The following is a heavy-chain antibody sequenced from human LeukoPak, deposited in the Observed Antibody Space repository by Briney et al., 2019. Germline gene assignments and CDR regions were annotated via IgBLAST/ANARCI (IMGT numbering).Heavy chain of an antibody. Sequence: SETLSLTCAVYVGSFSGYYWSWIRQPPGKGLEWIGEINHSGSTNYNPSLKSRVTISVDTSKNQFSLKLSSVTAADTAVYYCARHVRMTTVTHDLISFDPWGQGTLVTVSS. J-gene: IGHJ5*02. CDR3: ARHVRMTTVTHDLISFDP. CDR2: INHSGST. V-gene: IGHV4-34*01. D-gene: IGHD4-11*01. CDR1: VGSFSGYY.